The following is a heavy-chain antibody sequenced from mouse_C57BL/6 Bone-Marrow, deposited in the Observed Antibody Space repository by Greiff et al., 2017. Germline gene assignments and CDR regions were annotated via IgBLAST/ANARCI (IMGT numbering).Heavy chain of an antibody. CDR2: INPSDGDT. D-gene: IGHD1-1*02. J-gene: IGHJ4*01. CDR3: AIAGGSFGAYAMGC. V-gene: IGHV1-74*01. Sequence: QVQLQQPGAELVKPGASVKVSCKASGYTFTSYWMHWVKQRPGQGLEWIGRINPSDGDTNYNQKFKGKATLTVEKSSSKAYMQLRSLTSEYSAVYYCAIAGGSFGAYAMGCWGQGPSVTVSS. CDR1: GYTFTSYW.